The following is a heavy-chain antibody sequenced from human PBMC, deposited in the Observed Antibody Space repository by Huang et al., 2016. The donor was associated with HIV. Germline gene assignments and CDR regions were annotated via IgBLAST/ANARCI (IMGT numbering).Heavy chain of an antibody. CDR3: TRGHSYGFGRNYFDY. CDR2: IYYSGST. Sequence: QVQLQESGPGPVKPSQTLSLTCTVFGVSISSGGYYWSWIRQPPGKGLEWIGYIYYSGSTYYNPSLKSRVTISVDTSKNQFSLKLSSLTAADTAVYYCTRGHSYGFGRNYFDYWGQGTLVTVSS. J-gene: IGHJ4*02. D-gene: IGHD5-18*01. V-gene: IGHV4-30-4*08. CDR1: GVSISSGGYY.